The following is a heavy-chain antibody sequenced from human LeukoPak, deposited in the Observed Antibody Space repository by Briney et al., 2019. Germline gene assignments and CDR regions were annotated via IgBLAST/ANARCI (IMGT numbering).Heavy chain of an antibody. J-gene: IGHJ4*02. D-gene: IGHD3-22*01. CDR1: GFTFSSYG. Sequence: GRSLRLSCAAFGFTFSSYGMHWVRQAPGKGLEWLAVIWYDGSNKYYADSVKGRFTISRDNSKNTLYLQMNSLRAEDTAVYYCARDPPKGRDSSGYYGLADYWGQGTLVTVSS. V-gene: IGHV3-33*01. CDR3: ARDPPKGRDSSGYYGLADY. CDR2: IWYDGSNK.